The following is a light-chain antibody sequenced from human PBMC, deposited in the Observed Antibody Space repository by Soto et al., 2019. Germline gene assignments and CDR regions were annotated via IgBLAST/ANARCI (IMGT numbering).Light chain of an antibody. V-gene: IGKV1-5*03. J-gene: IGKJ2*01. Sequence: DIQMTQSPSTLSASVGDRVTITCRASQSISSWLAWYQQKPGKAPKLLIYKASSLESGVPSRFSGSGSGTEFTLTISSLQPDDFATYYCQQYNSNPYTLGQGTKLEIK. CDR3: QQYNSNPYT. CDR2: KAS. CDR1: QSISSW.